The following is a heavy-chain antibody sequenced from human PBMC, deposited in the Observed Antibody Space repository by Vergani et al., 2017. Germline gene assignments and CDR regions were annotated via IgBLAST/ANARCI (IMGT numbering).Heavy chain of an antibody. D-gene: IGHD3-16*02. CDR1: GYTFTSYG. V-gene: IGHV1-18*01. CDR3: ARVVRHRDDYVWGSYRERIFDY. CDR2: ISAYNGNT. J-gene: IGHJ4*02. Sequence: QVQLVQSGAEVKKPGASVKVSCKASGYTFTSYGISWVRQAPGQGLEWMGWISAYNGNTNYAQKLQGRVTMTTDTSTSTAYMELRSLRSDDTAVYYGARVVRHRDDYVWGSYRERIFDYWGQGTLVTVSS.